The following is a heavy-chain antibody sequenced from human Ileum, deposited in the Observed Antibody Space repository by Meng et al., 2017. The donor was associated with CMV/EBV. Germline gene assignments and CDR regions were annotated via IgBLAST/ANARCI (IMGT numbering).Heavy chain of an antibody. CDR1: GFTFDDYG. CDR3: ARATATVLGMNWFDP. Sequence: GESLKISCAASGFTFDDYGMSWVRQAPGKGLEWVSGINWNGGSTGYADSVKGRFTISRDNAKNSLYLQMNSLREEDTAIYYCARATATVLGMNWFDPWGQGTLVTVSS. J-gene: IGHJ5*02. CDR2: INWNGGST. D-gene: IGHD4-11*01. V-gene: IGHV3-20*04.